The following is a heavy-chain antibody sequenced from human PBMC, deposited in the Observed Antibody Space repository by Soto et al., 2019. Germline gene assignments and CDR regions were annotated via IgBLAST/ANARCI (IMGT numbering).Heavy chain of an antibody. CDR1: GFTFSSYG. CDR2: IWYDGSNK. V-gene: IGHV3-33*01. Sequence: QVQLVESGGGVVQPGRSLRLSCAASGFTFSSYGMHWVRQAPGKGLEWVAVIWYDGSNKYYADSVKGRFTISRDNSKNTLYLQMNSLRAEDTAVYYGARTGGAGVVIRHYYYYGMDVWGKGTKVTFSS. D-gene: IGHD3-3*01. J-gene: IGHJ6*04. CDR3: ARTGGAGVVIRHYYYYGMDV.